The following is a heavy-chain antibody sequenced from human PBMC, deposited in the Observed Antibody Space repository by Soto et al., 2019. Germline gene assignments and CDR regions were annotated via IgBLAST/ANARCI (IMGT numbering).Heavy chain of an antibody. CDR1: GGSFSGYY. V-gene: IGHV4-34*01. CDR3: ARVLINCRALRSYFAY. D-gene: IGHD3-16*01. Sequence: SETLSLTCAVYGGSFSGYYWSWIRQPPGKGLEWIGEINHSGSTNYNPSLKSRVAISVDTSKNQFSLKLSSVTAADTAVYYCARVLINCRALRSYFAYWGQRSLVIVSA. CDR2: INHSGST. J-gene: IGHJ4*02.